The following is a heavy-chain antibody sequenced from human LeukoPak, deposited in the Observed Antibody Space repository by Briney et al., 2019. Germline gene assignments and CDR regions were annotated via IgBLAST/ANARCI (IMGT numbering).Heavy chain of an antibody. CDR1: GFTFSSYP. V-gene: IGHV3-30-3*01. Sequence: GGSLRLSCAASGFTFSSYPMHWVRQAPGKGLEWLAVISYDGSEKHYADPVKGRFTISRDNSKNTVYLQMNSLRDEDTAVYYCARDYCSSTSCYYYYYGMDVWGQGTTVTVSS. CDR2: ISYDGSEK. D-gene: IGHD2-2*01. CDR3: ARDYCSSTSCYYYYYGMDV. J-gene: IGHJ6*02.